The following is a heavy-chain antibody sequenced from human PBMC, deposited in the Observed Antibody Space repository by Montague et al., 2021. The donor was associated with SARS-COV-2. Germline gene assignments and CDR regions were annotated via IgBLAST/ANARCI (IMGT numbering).Heavy chain of an antibody. J-gene: IGHJ4*02. CDR2: ISSSSSYI. V-gene: IGHV3-21*01. CDR3: ARVGGMEYCSGGNCYLDY. Sequence: SLRLSCAASGFTFSSYSMNWVRQAPGKGLEWVSSISSSSSYIYCADSVKGRFTISRDNAKNSLYLQMNSLRAEDTAVYYCARVGGMEYCSGGNCYLDYWGQGTLVTVSS. D-gene: IGHD2-15*01. CDR1: GFTFSSYS.